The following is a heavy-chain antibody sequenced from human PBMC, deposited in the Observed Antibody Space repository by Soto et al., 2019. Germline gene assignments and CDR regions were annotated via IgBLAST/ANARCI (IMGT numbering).Heavy chain of an antibody. CDR3: ARDHVVSRNWFDP. D-gene: IGHD2-21*01. CDR2: INSDGSST. J-gene: IGHJ5*02. Sequence: EVQLVESGGGLVQPGGSLRLSCAASGFTFSTYWMHWVRQAPGKGLVWVSRINSDGSSTSYADSVKGRFTISRDNAKNTLYLQMNSLRAEDTAVYYCARDHVVSRNWFDPWGQGTLVTVSS. V-gene: IGHV3-74*01. CDR1: GFTFSTYW.